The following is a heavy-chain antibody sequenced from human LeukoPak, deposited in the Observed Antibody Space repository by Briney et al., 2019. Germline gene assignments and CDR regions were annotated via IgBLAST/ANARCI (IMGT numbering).Heavy chain of an antibody. CDR1: GGTFSSYA. V-gene: IGHV1-69*05. Sequence: VASVKVSCKASGGTFSSYAISWVRQAPGQVLEWMGRIIPIFGTANYAQKFQGRVTITTDESTSTAHMELSSLRSEDTAVYYCARQAGYCSGGSCYPDYDYWGQGTLVTVSS. J-gene: IGHJ4*02. CDR2: IIPIFGTA. CDR3: ARQAGYCSGGSCYPDYDY. D-gene: IGHD2-15*01.